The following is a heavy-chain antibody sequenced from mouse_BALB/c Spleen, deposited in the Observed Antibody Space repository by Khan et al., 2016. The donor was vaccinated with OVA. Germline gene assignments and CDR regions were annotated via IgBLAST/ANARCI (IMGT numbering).Heavy chain of an antibody. Sequence: EVQLQESGPGLVKPSQSLSLTCTVTGYSITSDYAWNWIRQFPGNKLEWMGNISYSGSTTYNQSLKSRISITRDTSKNQIYLQLKSVTSEDTATYYCASELGRYYALDYWGQGTSVTVSS. V-gene: IGHV3-2*02. J-gene: IGHJ4*01. D-gene: IGHD4-1*01. CDR2: ISYSGST. CDR3: ASELGRYYALDY. CDR1: GYSITSDYA.